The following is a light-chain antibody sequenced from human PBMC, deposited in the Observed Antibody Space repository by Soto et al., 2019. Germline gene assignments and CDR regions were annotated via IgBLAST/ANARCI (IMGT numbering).Light chain of an antibody. CDR2: EVS. CDR3: SSYAGSNLWV. V-gene: IGLV2-8*01. J-gene: IGLJ3*02. CDR1: SSDVGNYKY. Sequence: QSVLTQSPSASGSPGQSVTISCTGTSSDVGNYKYVSWYQQHPVKAPKLMIYEVSKRPSGVPDRFSGSKSGNTASLTVSGLQVEDEADYYCSSYAGSNLWVFGGGTKLTVL.